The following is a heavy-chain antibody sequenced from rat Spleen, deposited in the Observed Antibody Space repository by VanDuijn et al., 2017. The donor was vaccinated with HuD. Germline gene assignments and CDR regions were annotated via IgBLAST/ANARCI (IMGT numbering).Heavy chain of an antibody. V-gene: IGHV5-20*01. J-gene: IGHJ3*01. Sequence: EVQLVESGGGLVQPGRSMKLSCAASGFTFSSFPMAWVRQAPTKGLEWVAYISYDGGSTYYRDSVKGRLTISRDNAKSTLYLQMDSLRSEDTATYYCTTERYPPFAYWGQGTLVTVSS. D-gene: IGHD1-5*01. CDR2: ISYDGGST. CDR1: GFTFSSFP. CDR3: TTERYPPFAY.